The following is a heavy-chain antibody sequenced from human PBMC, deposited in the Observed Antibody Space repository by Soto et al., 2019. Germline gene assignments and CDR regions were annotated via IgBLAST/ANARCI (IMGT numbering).Heavy chain of an antibody. CDR3: ERIAAAGRYNWFDP. D-gene: IGHD6-13*01. CDR1: GGSFSGYY. V-gene: IGHV4-34*01. CDR2: INHSGST. J-gene: IGHJ5*02. Sequence: PSETLSLTCAVYGGSFSGYYWSWIRQPPGKGLEWIGEINHSGSTYYNPSLKSRVTISVDTSKKQFSLKLTSVTAADTAVYYCERIAAAGRYNWFDPWGQGTLVTVSS.